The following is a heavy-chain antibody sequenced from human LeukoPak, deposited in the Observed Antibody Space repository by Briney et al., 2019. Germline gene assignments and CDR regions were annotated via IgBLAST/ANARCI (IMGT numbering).Heavy chain of an antibody. CDR3: ANNRLVGATSFDY. D-gene: IGHD1-26*01. CDR2: ISSSSSYI. Sequence: GGSLRLSCAASGFTFSSYSMNWVRQAPGKGLEWVSSISSSSSYIYYADSVKGRFTISRDNAKNSLYLQMNSLRAEDTAVYYSANNRLVGATSFDYWGQGTLVTLSS. CDR1: GFTFSSYS. V-gene: IGHV3-21*01. J-gene: IGHJ4*02.